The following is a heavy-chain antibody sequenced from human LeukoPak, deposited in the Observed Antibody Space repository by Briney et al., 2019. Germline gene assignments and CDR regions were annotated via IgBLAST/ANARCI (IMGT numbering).Heavy chain of an antibody. D-gene: IGHD3-22*01. J-gene: IGHJ4*02. V-gene: IGHV3-48*01. CDR3: ARVYYDSSGYYSHFDY. CDR1: GFTFNAFG. CDR2: IGTTSGAI. Sequence: GGSLRLSCAASGFTFNAFGMNWVRQAPGKGLEWVSYIGTTSGAIYYADSVKGRFTISRDSAKNSLYLQMNSLRAEDTAVYYCARVYYDSSGYYSHFDYWGQGTLVTVSS.